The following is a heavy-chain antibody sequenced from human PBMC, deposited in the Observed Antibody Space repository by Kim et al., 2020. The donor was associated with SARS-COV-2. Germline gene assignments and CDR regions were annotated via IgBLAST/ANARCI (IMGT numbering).Heavy chain of an antibody. CDR2: I. D-gene: IGHD1-26*01. J-gene: IGHJ4*02. V-gene: IGHV3-11*04. CDR3: ARDVGGGAGGY. Sequence: IYYADSVKGRFTISRDNAKNSLYLQRNSLRAEDTAVYYCARDVGGGAGGYWGQGTLVTVSS.